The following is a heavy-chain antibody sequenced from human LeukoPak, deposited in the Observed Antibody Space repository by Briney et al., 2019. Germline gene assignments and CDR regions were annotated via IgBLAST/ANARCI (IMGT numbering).Heavy chain of an antibody. Sequence: ASVKVSCKASGYTFTGYYMHWVRQAPGQGLEWMGWINPNSGGTNYAQKFQGRVTMTRDTSISTAYMELSRLRSDDTTVYYCARRERGGYAFDIWGQGTMVTVSS. J-gene: IGHJ3*02. V-gene: IGHV1-2*02. CDR3: ARRERGGYAFDI. CDR1: GYTFTGYY. CDR2: INPNSGGT.